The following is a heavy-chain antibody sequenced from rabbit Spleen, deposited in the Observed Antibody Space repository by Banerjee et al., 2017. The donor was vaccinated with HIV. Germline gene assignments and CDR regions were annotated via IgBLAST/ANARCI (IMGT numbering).Heavy chain of an antibody. Sequence: EQLEESGGGLVKPGESLTLSCKASGFDFSRYGMSWVRQAPGKGLEWLGYIDPVFGVTYYATWVKGRFTISSHNAQNTVDLQLNSLTAADTATYFCARDTGTSFSSYGMDLWGQGTLVTVS. CDR2: IDPVFGVT. D-gene: IGHD8-1*01. V-gene: IGHV1S47*01. J-gene: IGHJ6*01. CDR3: ARDTGTSFSSYGMDL. CDR1: GFDFSRYG.